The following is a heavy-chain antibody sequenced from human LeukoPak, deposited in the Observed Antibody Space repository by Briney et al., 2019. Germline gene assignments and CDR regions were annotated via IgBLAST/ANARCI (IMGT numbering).Heavy chain of an antibody. D-gene: IGHD5/OR15-5a*01. V-gene: IGHV3-23*01. CDR1: GFTFSSYV. J-gene: IGHJ4*02. CDR2: IGVRGDDI. Sequence: PGGSLRLSCAASGFTFSSYVMSWVRQAPGKGLEWVSGIGVRGDDIYYADSVRGRFTISRDNSDNTLYLQMNSLRAEDTAIYYCAKPHIRMSTVCFFDSWGQGTRVTVSS. CDR3: AKPHIRMSTVCFFDS.